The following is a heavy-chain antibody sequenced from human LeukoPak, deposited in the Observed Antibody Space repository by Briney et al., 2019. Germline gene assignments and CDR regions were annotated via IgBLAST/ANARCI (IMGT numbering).Heavy chain of an antibody. D-gene: IGHD3-22*01. CDR1: GYTFTGYY. CDR3: ARAGHYYDSSGYSTRGAFDI. V-gene: IGHV1-2*02. CDR2: INPNSGGT. Sequence: ASVKVSCKASGYTFTGYYMHWVRQAPGQGLEWMGWINPNSGGTNYAQKFQGRVTMTRDTSISTAYMELSRLRSDDTAVYYCARAGHYYDSSGYSTRGAFDIWGQGTMVTVPS. J-gene: IGHJ3*02.